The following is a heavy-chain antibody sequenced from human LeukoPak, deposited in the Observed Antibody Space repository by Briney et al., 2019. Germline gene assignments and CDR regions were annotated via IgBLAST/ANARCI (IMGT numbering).Heavy chain of an antibody. D-gene: IGHD3-10*01. J-gene: IGHJ5*02. CDR3: ARYASGSYYWFDP. V-gene: IGHV4-34*01. CDR2: INHSGST. CDR1: GGSFSGYY. Sequence: SETLSLTWAVYGGSFSGYYWIWIRQPPGKGLEWIGEINHSGSTNYNPSPKSRVTISVDTSKSQFSLKLSSVTTADTALYYCARYASGSYYWFDPWGQGTLVTVSS.